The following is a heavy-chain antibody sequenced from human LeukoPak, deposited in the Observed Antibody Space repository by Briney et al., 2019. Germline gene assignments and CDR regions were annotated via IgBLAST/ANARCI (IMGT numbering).Heavy chain of an antibody. D-gene: IGHD3-10*01. V-gene: IGHV1-18*01. CDR3: ARGDYYGSGSYYKKTVDY. Sequence: ASVKVSCKASGYTFTSYGISWVRQAPGQGLEWMGWISAYIGNTNYAQRLQGRVTMTTDTSTSTAYMELRGLRSDDTAVYYCARGDYYGSGSYYKKTVDYWGQGTLVTVSS. CDR1: GYTFTSYG. J-gene: IGHJ4*02. CDR2: ISAYIGNT.